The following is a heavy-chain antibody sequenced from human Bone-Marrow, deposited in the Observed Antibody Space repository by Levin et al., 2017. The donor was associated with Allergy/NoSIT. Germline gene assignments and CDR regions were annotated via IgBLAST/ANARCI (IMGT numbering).Heavy chain of an antibody. J-gene: IGHJ6*03. V-gene: IGHV4-4*02. Sequence: GSLRLSCAVSGGSINSNNWWSWVRQPPGKALQWIGSIYHSGGTNYNPSLKSRVTISVDTSKNQFSLKLSSVTAADTAVYYCAREYYLDVWGKGTTVTVSS. CDR1: GGSINSNNW. CDR2: IYHSGGT. CDR3: AREYYLDV.